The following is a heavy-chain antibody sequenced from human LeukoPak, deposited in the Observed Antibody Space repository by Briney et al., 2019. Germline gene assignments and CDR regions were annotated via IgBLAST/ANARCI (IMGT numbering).Heavy chain of an antibody. CDR2: IHNSGTT. J-gene: IGHJ4*02. Sequence: SETLSLTCAVSGGPFSGYFWSWIRQSSGKGLEWIGEIHNSGTTNYNPSLKSRVTISVDTSKNQFSLKLSSVTAADTAVYYCARGRGRAYCSSTSCSSNFDYWGQGTLVTVSS. V-gene: IGHV4-34*01. CDR1: GGPFSGYF. CDR3: ARGRGRAYCSSTSCSSNFDY. D-gene: IGHD2-2*01.